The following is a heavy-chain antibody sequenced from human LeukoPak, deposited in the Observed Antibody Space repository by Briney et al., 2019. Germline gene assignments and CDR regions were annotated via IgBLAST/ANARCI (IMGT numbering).Heavy chain of an antibody. CDR3: ARLPDIVVVPAAIPPFFVY. Sequence: GESLKISCKASGYSFTSYWIGWVRQMPGKGLEWMGIIYPSDSDTRYSPSFQGQVTISADKSISTAYLQWSSLKASDTAMYYCARLPDIVVVPAAIPPFFVYWGQGTLVTVSS. CDR1: GYSFTSYW. J-gene: IGHJ4*02. V-gene: IGHV5-51*01. D-gene: IGHD2-2*02. CDR2: IYPSDSDT.